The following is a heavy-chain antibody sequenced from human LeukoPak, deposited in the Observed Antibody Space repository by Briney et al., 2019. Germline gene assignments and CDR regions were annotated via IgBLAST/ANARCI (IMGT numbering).Heavy chain of an antibody. Sequence: ASVKVSCKASGYTFTSYGISWVRQAPGQGLEWMGWISAYNGNTNYAQKFQGRVTMTTDTSTNTAYMELRSLRSDDTAVYYCARASSRYFDLDNWGQGTLVTVSS. CDR1: GYTFTSYG. D-gene: IGHD3-9*01. CDR3: ARASSRYFDLDN. J-gene: IGHJ4*02. CDR2: ISAYNGNT. V-gene: IGHV1-18*01.